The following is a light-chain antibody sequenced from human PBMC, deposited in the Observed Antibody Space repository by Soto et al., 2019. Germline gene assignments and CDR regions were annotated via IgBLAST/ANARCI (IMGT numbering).Light chain of an antibody. J-gene: IGKJ2*01. CDR1: QRVSSN. CDR3: QQYNNCSPVL. Sequence: DIVMTQSPATLSVSPGERATLSCRASQRVSSNFAWYQHKPGQAPRLLIYGASTRATGIPARFSGSGSGTEFTLTISSLQYEDFAVYYCQQYNNCSPVLFGQGTKREIK. V-gene: IGKV3D-15*01. CDR2: GAS.